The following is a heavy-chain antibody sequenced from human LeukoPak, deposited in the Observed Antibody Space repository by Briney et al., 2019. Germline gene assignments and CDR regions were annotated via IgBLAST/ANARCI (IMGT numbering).Heavy chain of an antibody. CDR1: GFTFSSYV. J-gene: IGHJ5*02. CDR3: ARGGYCSSTSCEHNWFDP. V-gene: IGHV3-30-3*01. D-gene: IGHD2-2*01. Sequence: PGGSLRLSCAASGFTFSSYVMHWVRQAPGKGLEWVAVISYDGSNKYYADSVKGRFTISRDNSKNTLYLQMNSLRAEDTAVYYCARGGYCSSTSCEHNWFDPWGQGTLVTVSS. CDR2: ISYDGSNK.